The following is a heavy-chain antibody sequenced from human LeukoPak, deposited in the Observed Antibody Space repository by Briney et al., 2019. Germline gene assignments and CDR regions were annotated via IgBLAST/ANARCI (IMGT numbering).Heavy chain of an antibody. D-gene: IGHD1-26*01. Sequence: GESLKISCKGSGYSFTNYWIGWVRQVPGKGLECMGTIYPGDPDSRYSPSFQGHVTISVDSSINIAYLQWSSLKASDTAMYYCARTSGSYYLDAFDIWGHGTRVTVSS. J-gene: IGHJ3*02. CDR1: GYSFTNYW. CDR2: IYPGDPDS. CDR3: ARTSGSYYLDAFDI. V-gene: IGHV5-51*01.